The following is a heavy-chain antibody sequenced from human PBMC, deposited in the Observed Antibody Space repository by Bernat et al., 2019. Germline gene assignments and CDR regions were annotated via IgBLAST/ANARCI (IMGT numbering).Heavy chain of an antibody. J-gene: IGHJ4*02. CDR3: ASLRCSADKCYDY. CDR1: GITFSLFS. V-gene: IGHV3-74*01. CDR2: LNGDGSNP. Sequence: EVQLVESGGGLVQPGGSLRLSCAASGITFSLFSMHWVRQVPGKGLVFVSRLNGDGSNPTYADSGKGRFTISRDNAKNTLYLQMNSLRAEDTAVYYCASLRCSADKCYDYWGQGTLVTVSS. D-gene: IGHD2-8*01.